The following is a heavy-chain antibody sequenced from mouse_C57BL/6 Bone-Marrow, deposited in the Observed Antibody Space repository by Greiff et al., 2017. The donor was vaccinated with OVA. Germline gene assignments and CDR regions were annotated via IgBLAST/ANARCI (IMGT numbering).Heavy chain of an antibody. J-gene: IGHJ3*01. CDR2: IDPENGDT. CDR3: TPLIYYGPAWFAY. D-gene: IGHD2-1*01. CDR1: GFNIKDDY. Sequence: VQLQQPGAELVRPGASVKLSCTASGFNIKDDYMHWVKQRPEQGLEWIGWIDPENGDTEYASKFQGKATITAATSSNTAYLQLSSLTSEDTAVYYCTPLIYYGPAWFAYWGQGTLVTVSA. V-gene: IGHV14-4*01.